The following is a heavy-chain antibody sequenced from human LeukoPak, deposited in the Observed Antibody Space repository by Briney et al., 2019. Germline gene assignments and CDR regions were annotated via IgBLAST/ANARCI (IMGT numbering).Heavy chain of an antibody. J-gene: IGHJ5*02. CDR2: INPSGGST. D-gene: IGHD1-14*01. CDR1: GYTFTSYY. CDR3: ARDTTPGVGLKRGSHWFDP. Sequence: ASVKVSCKASGYTFTSYYMHWVRQAPGQGLEWMGIINPSGGSTSYAQKFQGRVTMTRDTSTSTVYMELSSLRSEDTAVYYCARDTTPGVGLKRGSHWFDPWGQGTLVTVSS. V-gene: IGHV1-46*01.